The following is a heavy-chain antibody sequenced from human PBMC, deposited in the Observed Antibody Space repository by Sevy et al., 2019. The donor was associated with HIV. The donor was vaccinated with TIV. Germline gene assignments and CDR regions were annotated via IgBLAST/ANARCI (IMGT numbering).Heavy chain of an antibody. CDR1: GGIFKSYG. CDR3: VRGGGNGWYYFDY. J-gene: IGHJ4*02. D-gene: IGHD6-19*01. CDR2: IIPILNTV. V-gene: IGHV1-69*13. Sequence: ASVKVSCKASGGIFKSYGISWVRQAPGQGLEWMGGIIPILNTVHYAQKFQDRVTITADESTDTAYMELSSLRVEDTAVYYCVRGGGNGWYYFDYWGQETLVTVSS.